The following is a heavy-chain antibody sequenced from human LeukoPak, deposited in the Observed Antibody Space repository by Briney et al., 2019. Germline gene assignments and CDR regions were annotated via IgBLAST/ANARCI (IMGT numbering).Heavy chain of an antibody. D-gene: IGHD1-26*01. CDR3: ARSSGSSGLDAFDI. CDR2: INWNGGST. J-gene: IGHJ3*02. CDR1: GFTFDDYG. V-gene: IGHV3-20*04. Sequence: TGGSLRLSCAASGFTFDDYGMSGVRQAPGKGLEWVSGINWNGGSTGYADSVKGRFTISRDNAKNSLYLQMNSLRAEDTALYYCARSSGSSGLDAFDIWGQGTMVTVSS.